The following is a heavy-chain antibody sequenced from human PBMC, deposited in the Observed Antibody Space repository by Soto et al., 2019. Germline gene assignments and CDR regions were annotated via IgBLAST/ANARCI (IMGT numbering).Heavy chain of an antibody. J-gene: IGHJ4*02. V-gene: IGHV1-18*01. CDR2: INAHKGNT. D-gene: IGHD1-26*01. Sequence: QVHLVQSGAEVKKPGASVKVACQGSGYAFTTYGITWVRQAPGQGLEWMGWINAHKGNTNYAQKLQCRVAVTRDTSTSTAYMELMSLRYDDTAVYYSASGRYGDYWGQGALVTVSS. CDR3: ASGRYGDY. CDR1: GYAFTTYG.